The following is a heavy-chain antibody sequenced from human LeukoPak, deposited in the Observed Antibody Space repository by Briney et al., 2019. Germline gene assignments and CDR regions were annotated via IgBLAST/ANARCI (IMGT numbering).Heavy chain of an antibody. V-gene: IGHV4-39*07. Sequence: SETLSLTCTVSGGSINTSNYCWGWIRQPPGKGLEWIGSIYYSGSTYYNPSLKSRVTISVDTSKNQFSLKLSSVTAADTAVYYCARTTEGGYSYGYFYYYYMDVWGKGTTVTISS. CDR1: GGSINTSNYC. D-gene: IGHD5-18*01. CDR3: ARTTEGGYSYGYFYYYYMDV. J-gene: IGHJ6*03. CDR2: IYYSGST.